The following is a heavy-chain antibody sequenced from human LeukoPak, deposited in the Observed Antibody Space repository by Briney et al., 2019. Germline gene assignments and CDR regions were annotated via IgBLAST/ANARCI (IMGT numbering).Heavy chain of an antibody. Sequence: GGSLRLSCVASGFTFSSYWMHWVRQDPRKGLEWVSVIYSGGSTYYADSVKGRFTISRDSSKNTLYLQMNSLRAEDTAVYYCARRGATVEDYWGQGTLVTVSS. CDR3: ARRGATVEDY. CDR1: GFTFSSYW. J-gene: IGHJ4*02. D-gene: IGHD4-17*01. CDR2: IYSGGST. V-gene: IGHV3-53*01.